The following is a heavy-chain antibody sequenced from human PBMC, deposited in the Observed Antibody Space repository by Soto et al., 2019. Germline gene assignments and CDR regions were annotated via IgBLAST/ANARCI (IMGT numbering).Heavy chain of an antibody. CDR3: AATGADSSGYYYTNIDY. CDR2: INAGNGNT. D-gene: IGHD3-22*01. V-gene: IGHV1-3*01. CDR1: GYTFTSYA. J-gene: IGHJ4*02. Sequence: ASVKVSCKASGYTFTSYAMHWVRQAPGQRLEWMGWINAGNGNTKYSQKFQGRVTMTEDTSTDTAYMELSSLRSEDTAVYYCAATGADSSGYYYTNIDYWGQGTLVTVSS.